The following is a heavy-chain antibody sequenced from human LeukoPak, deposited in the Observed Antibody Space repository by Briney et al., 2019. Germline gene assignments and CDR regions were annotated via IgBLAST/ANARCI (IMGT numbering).Heavy chain of an antibody. CDR3: ASQKLGYCSGGSCYGDAFDI. V-gene: IGHV3-9*03. D-gene: IGHD2-15*01. Sequence: PGRSLRLSCAASGFTFDEYAMHWVRQAPGKGLEWVSGISWNSGSIGYADSVKGRFTISRDNAKNSLYLQMNSLRAEDMALYYCASQKLGYCSGGSCYGDAFDIWGQGTMVTVSS. J-gene: IGHJ3*02. CDR2: ISWNSGSI. CDR1: GFTFDEYA.